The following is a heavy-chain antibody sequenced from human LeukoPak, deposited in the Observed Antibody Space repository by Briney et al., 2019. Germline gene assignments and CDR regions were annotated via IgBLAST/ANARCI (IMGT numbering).Heavy chain of an antibody. CDR1: GLTFCSYA. J-gene: IGHJ4*02. CDR2: ISGSGDST. CDR3: AIARLADSSGYYDY. Sequence: PGGSLRLYCAPSGLTFCSYAMSWVRQAPGKGLEWVSAISGSGDSTYYADSVKGRFTISRDNSTNTLYLQMDSLIAGLTGLYYCAIARLADSSGYYDYWGQGTLVTVSS. V-gene: IGHV3-23*01. D-gene: IGHD3-22*01.